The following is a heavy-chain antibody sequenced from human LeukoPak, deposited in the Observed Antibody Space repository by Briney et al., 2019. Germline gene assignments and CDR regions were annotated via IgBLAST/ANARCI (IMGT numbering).Heavy chain of an antibody. CDR3: ARGDSNIVASMDV. V-gene: IGHV4-4*07. Sequence: PSENLSFTCTVSGGSICSYYWSWIWPPPGKGLEWIGRFYISGYTNYNPSLKSRVTMSVDRSKNQFSLKLSSVTAADTAVYYCARGDSNIVASMDVWGQGTTVTVSS. CDR2: FYISGYT. D-gene: IGHD2-15*01. J-gene: IGHJ6*02. CDR1: GGSICSYY.